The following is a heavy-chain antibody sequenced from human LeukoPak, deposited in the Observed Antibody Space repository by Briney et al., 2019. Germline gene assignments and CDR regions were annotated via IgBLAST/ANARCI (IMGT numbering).Heavy chain of an antibody. Sequence: PGGSLRLSCAASGFTFSSYGISWVRQAPGMGLEWLAVLSYDGSYKYYSDSVKGRFTITRDNSKNTLYLQMNSLRTEDTAVYYCARGAHKRDDYGGFFDYWGQGTLVTVSS. J-gene: IGHJ4*02. V-gene: IGHV3-30*03. CDR1: GFTFSSYG. CDR2: LSYDGSYK. D-gene: IGHD4-23*01. CDR3: ARGAHKRDDYGGFFDY.